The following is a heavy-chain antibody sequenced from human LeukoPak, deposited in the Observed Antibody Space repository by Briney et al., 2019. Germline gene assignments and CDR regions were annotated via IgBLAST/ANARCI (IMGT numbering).Heavy chain of an antibody. CDR2: INHRGDT. V-gene: IGHV4-34*01. CDR1: SGSFNDYY. CDR3: ARGQVHAARGYELFEP. Sequence: PSETLSLSCAVYSGSFNDYYWNWIRQPPGKGLEWTGEINHRGDTNYSPSLKSRVTISVDTSKNQYSLRLNSVTAADMGVYYCARGQVHAARGYELFEPGGQETLVSV. J-gene: IGHJ5*02. D-gene: IGHD2-2*01.